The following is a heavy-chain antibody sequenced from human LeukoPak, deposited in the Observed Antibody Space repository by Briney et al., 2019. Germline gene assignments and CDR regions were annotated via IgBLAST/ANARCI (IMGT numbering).Heavy chain of an antibody. Sequence: SETLSLTCAVYGGSFSGYYWSWIRQPPGKGLEWIGEINHSGSTNYNPSLKSRVTISVDTSKNQFSLRLSSVTAADTAMYYCARLRSSSWYPPPWGQGTLVTVSS. CDR3: ARLRSSSWYPPP. CDR1: GGSFSGYY. V-gene: IGHV4-34*01. D-gene: IGHD6-13*01. CDR2: INHSGST. J-gene: IGHJ5*02.